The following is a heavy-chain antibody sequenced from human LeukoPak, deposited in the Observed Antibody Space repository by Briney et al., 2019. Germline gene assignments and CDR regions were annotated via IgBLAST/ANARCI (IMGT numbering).Heavy chain of an antibody. CDR1: GYSFTSYW. V-gene: IGHV5-51*01. D-gene: IGHD3-10*01. CDR2: IYPGDSDT. J-gene: IGHJ4*02. CDR3: ARISYGSGSYYNVRYFDY. Sequence: GESLQISCKGSGYSFTSYWIGWVRQLPGKGLEWMGIIYPGDSDTRYSPSFQGQVTISADKSISTAYLQWSSLKASDTAMYYCARISYGSGSYYNVRYFDYWGQGTLVTVSS.